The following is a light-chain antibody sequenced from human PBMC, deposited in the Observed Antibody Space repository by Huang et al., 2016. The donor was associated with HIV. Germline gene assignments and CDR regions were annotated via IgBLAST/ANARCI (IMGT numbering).Light chain of an antibody. CDR1: QSLLYSSNNKNY. CDR3: HQYYATGT. CDR2: WAS. J-gene: IGKJ1*01. V-gene: IGKV4-1*01. Sequence: DIVMTQSPDSLAVSLGERATINCKSSQSLLYSSNNKNYLAWYQQKPGQPPKLLIYWASPRESGVPDRFSGSGSETDFTLTISSLQAEDVAVYYCHQYYATGTFGQGTKVEI.